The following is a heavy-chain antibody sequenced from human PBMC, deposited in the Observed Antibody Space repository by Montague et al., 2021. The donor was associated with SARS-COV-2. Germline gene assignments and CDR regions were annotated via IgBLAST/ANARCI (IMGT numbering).Heavy chain of an antibody. Sequence: TLSLTCSVSGGSISSYNYYWSWIRQHPGKGLVFIGYIYDSGSSFYNQSLRSRLTISVDTSKNRFSLRLSSVTAADTAIYFCASQSGTYYNYFDLWGQGTPVTVSS. CDR1: GGSISSYNYY. CDR3: ASQSGTYYNYFDL. V-gene: IGHV4-31*03. CDR2: IYDSGSS. D-gene: IGHD1-26*01. J-gene: IGHJ4*02.